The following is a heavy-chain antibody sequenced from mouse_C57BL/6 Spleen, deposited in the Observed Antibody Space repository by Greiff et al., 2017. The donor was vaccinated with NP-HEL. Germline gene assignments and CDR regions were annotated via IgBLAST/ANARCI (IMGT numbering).Heavy chain of an antibody. V-gene: IGHV1-61*01. CDR1: GYTFTSYW. CDR3: ALYGSSYYYAMDY. Sequence: VQLQQSGAELVRPGSSVKLSCKASGYTFTSYWMDWVKQRPGQGLEWIGNIYPSDSETHYNQKFKDKATLTVDKSSSTAYMQLSSLTSEDSAVYYCALYGSSYYYAMDYWGQGTSVTVSS. D-gene: IGHD1-1*01. J-gene: IGHJ4*01. CDR2: IYPSDSET.